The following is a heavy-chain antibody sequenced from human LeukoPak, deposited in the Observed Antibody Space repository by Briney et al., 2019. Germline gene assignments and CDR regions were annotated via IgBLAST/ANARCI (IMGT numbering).Heavy chain of an antibody. V-gene: IGHV3-30*02. CDR3: ARGPYSYGYLNWFDP. Sequence: PGGSLRLSCAASGFTFSSYGMHWVRQAPGKGLEWVAFIRYDGSNKYYADSVKGRFTISRDNSKNTLYLQMNSLRSDDTAVYYCARGPYSYGYLNWFDPWGQGTLVTVSS. D-gene: IGHD5-18*01. J-gene: IGHJ5*02. CDR2: IRYDGSNK. CDR1: GFTFSSYG.